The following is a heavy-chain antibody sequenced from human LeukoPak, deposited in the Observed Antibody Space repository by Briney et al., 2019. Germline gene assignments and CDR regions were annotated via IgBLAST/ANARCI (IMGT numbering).Heavy chain of an antibody. V-gene: IGHV4-4*02. Sequence: SETLSLTCAVSGGSISSSSWWTWVRQPPGKGLEWIGDVSHSGSTYYNPSLKSRVTISVDTSKNQFSLKLSSVTAADTAVYYCAREVRSAWASFDPWGQGTLVTVSS. J-gene: IGHJ5*02. CDR3: AREVRSAWASFDP. CDR1: GGSISSSSW. CDR2: VSHSGST. D-gene: IGHD1-26*01.